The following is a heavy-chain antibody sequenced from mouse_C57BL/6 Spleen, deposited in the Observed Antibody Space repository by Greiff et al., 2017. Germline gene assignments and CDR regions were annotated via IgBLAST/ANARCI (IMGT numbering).Heavy chain of an antibody. V-gene: IGHV5-17*01. Sequence: EVQLVESGGGLVKPGGSLKLSCAASGFTFSDYGMHWVRQAPEKGLEWVAYISSGSSTIYYADTVKGRFTISRDNAKNTLFLQMSSLRSEVTAMYYCVSDGYYGAMDYWGQGTSVTVSS. D-gene: IGHD2-3*01. CDR1: GFTFSDYG. CDR3: VSDGYYGAMDY. J-gene: IGHJ4*01. CDR2: ISSGSSTI.